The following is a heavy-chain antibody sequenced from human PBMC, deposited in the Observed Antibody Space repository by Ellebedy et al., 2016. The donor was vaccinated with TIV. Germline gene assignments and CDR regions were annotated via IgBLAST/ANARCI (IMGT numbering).Heavy chain of an antibody. CDR1: GFTFTSSV. Sequence: PGGSLRLSCAASGFTFTSSVMSWVRQAPGKGLEWISTTSASGGSTYSADSVRGRFTISRDNSKNTLYLQMSSLGAEDTAVYYCAKLAYNYDSSGYYFDDWGQGTLVTVSS. CDR2: TSASGGST. V-gene: IGHV3-23*01. J-gene: IGHJ4*02. CDR3: AKLAYNYDSSGYYFDD. D-gene: IGHD3-22*01.